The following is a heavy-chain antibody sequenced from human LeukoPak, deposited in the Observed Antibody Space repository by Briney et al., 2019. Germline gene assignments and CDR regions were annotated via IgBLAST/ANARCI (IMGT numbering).Heavy chain of an antibody. V-gene: IGHV4-59*11. J-gene: IGHJ3*02. CDR2: IYYSGST. Sequence: SETLSLTCTVSGGSISSHYWSWIRQPPGKGLEWIGYIYYSGSTNYNPSLKSRVTISVDTSKNQFSLKLSSVTAADTAVYYCARGLFLYRPNAFDIWGQGTMVTVFS. CDR3: ARGLFLYRPNAFDI. D-gene: IGHD1-14*01. CDR1: GGSISSHY.